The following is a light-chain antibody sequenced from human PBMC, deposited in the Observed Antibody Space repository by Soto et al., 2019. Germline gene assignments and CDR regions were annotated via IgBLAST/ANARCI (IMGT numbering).Light chain of an antibody. V-gene: IGKV1-39*01. J-gene: IGKJ3*01. CDR1: QSISSY. Sequence: DIQMTQSPSSLSASVGDRVTITCRASQSISSYLNWYQQKPGKAPKLLIYAASSLQSGVPSRFSGSGSGTDFTLTISSVQPEDFATYYCQQSYSTPPVTFGPGTKVDIK. CDR3: QQSYSTPPVT. CDR2: AAS.